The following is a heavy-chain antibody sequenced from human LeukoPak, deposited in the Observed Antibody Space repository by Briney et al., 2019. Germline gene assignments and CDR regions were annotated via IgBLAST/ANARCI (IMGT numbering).Heavy chain of an antibody. CDR3: AKDISVSDSYFDY. Sequence: GGSLRLSCGASGFDFSNTGMHWVRQAPGKGLEWVAFIRFDAANQYYADSVKGRFTISRDNSKKTLYLQMDSVTYEDTAIYHCAKDISVSDSYFDYWGQGTLVTVSS. CDR1: GFDFSNTG. CDR2: IRFDAANQ. D-gene: IGHD6-19*01. J-gene: IGHJ4*02. V-gene: IGHV3-30*02.